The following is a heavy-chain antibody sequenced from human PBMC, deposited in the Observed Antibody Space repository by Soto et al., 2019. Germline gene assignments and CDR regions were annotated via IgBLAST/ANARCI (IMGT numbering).Heavy chain of an antibody. V-gene: IGHV3-23*01. D-gene: IGHD6-13*01. CDR2: FSGGGGSS. Sequence: GGSLRLSCAASGFTFSSYAMSWVRQAPGKGLEWVSGFSGGGGSSYYADSVKGRFTISRDNSKNTLSLQMNSLTAEDTAVYYCARRRSNKGIDYWGQGTLVTVYS. CDR1: GFTFSSYA. CDR3: ARRRSNKGIDY. J-gene: IGHJ4*02.